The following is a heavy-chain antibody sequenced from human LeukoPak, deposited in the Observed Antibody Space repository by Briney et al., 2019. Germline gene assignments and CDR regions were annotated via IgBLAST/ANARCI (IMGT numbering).Heavy chain of an antibody. CDR2: ISSSGSTI. J-gene: IGHJ6*03. Sequence: GGSLRLSCAASGFTFSSYGMHWVRQAPGKGLEWVSYISSSGSTIYYADSVKGRFTISRDNAKNSLYLQMNSLRAEDTAVYYCARASTQPGYYESDYYYMDVWGKGTTVTVSS. D-gene: IGHD3-22*01. CDR1: GFTFSSYG. CDR3: ARASTQPGYYESDYYYMDV. V-gene: IGHV3-48*04.